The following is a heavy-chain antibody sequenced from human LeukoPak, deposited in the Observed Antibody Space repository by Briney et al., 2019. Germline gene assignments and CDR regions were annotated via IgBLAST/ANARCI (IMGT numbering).Heavy chain of an antibody. Sequence: SQTLSLTCAVSGGSISSGGYSWSWIRQPPGKGLEWIGYIYHSGSTYYNPSLKSRVTISVDRSKNQFSLKLSSVTAADTAVYYCARVSDYYDTSGYYYYFDFWGQGTLVTVSS. CDR2: IYHSGST. J-gene: IGHJ4*02. D-gene: IGHD3-22*01. CDR1: GGSISSGGYS. V-gene: IGHV4-30-2*01. CDR3: ARVSDYYDTSGYYYYFDF.